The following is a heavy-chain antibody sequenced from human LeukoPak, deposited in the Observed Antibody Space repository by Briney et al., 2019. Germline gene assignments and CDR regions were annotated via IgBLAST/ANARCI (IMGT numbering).Heavy chain of an antibody. V-gene: IGHV3-48*01. J-gene: IGHJ4*02. CDR2: ISSSSSTI. Sequence: TGGSLRLSCAASGFTFSSYSMNWVRQAPGKGLEWVSYISSSSSTIYYADSVKGRFTISRDNAKNSLYLQMNSLRAEDTAVYYCAAIIVVVPAAIQDYWGQGTLVTVSS. CDR1: GFTFSSYS. CDR3: AAIIVVVPAAIQDY. D-gene: IGHD2-2*02.